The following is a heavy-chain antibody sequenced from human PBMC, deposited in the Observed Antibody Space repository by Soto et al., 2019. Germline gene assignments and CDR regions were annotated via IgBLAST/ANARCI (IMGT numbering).Heavy chain of an antibody. J-gene: IGHJ4*02. D-gene: IGHD2-15*01. CDR2: INAGNGNT. Sequence: ASVKVSCKASGYTFTCYAMHRVRQAPGQRLEWMGWINAGNGNTKCSQKFQDRVTITRETSASTAYMELSSLRSEDTAVYYCARGESVVGDYWGQGTLVTVSS. CDR1: GYTFTCYA. V-gene: IGHV1-3*01. CDR3: ARGESVVGDY.